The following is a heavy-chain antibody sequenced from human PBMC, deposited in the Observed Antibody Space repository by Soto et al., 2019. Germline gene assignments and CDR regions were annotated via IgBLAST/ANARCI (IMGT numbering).Heavy chain of an antibody. CDR2: IYYSGST. CDR3: ARELFGRSVWFDP. J-gene: IGHJ5*02. Sequence: SETLSLTCTVSGGSISTFYWSWIRQPPGKGLEWIGYIYYSGSTNYNPSLKSRVTISVDTSKNQFSLKLSSVTAADTAVYYCARELFGRSVWFDPWGQGTLVTVSA. CDR1: GGSISTFY. V-gene: IGHV4-59*01. D-gene: IGHD3-10*01.